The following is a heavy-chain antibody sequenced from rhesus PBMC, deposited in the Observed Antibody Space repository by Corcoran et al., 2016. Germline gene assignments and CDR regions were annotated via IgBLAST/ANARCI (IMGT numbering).Heavy chain of an antibody. Sequence: QLQLQESGPGLVKPSETLSLTCAVSGGPISSNWWSWIRQPPGKGLEGIGRISGSGGSTSYNPSLKIRVTISTDTSKNQLSLKLISVTAADTAVYYCAQAPVPARGFGVLTAPPGYWGQGVLVTVSS. D-gene: IGHD2-15*01. J-gene: IGHJ4*01. CDR2: ISGSGGST. V-gene: IGHV4-173*01. CDR3: AQAPVPARGFGVLTAPPGY. CDR1: GGPISSNW.